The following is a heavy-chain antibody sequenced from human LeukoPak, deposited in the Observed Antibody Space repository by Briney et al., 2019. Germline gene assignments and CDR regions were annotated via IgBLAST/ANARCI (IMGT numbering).Heavy chain of an antibody. CDR1: GFTVSSNY. CDR3: ARAPPYYSSSPYFDY. CDR2: IYSGGNT. D-gene: IGHD6-13*01. J-gene: IGHJ4*02. V-gene: IGHV3-53*01. Sequence: GGSLRLSCAASGFTVSSNYMSWVRQAPGKGLEWGSVIYSGGNTYYADSVKGRFTISRDNSKNTLYLQMNSLRAEDTAVYYCARAPPYYSSSPYFDYWGQGTLVTVSS.